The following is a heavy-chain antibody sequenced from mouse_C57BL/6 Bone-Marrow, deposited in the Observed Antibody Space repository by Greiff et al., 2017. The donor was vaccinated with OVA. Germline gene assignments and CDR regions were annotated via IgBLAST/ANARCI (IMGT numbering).Heavy chain of an antibody. Sequence: VQLQQSGAGLVRPGASVTLSCKASGYTFTDYEMHWVKQTPVHGLEWIGAIDPETGGTAYNQKFKGKAILTADKSSSTAYMELRSLTSEDSAVYYCTSPYYYGSSPWFAYWGQGTLVTVSA. CDR2: IDPETGGT. D-gene: IGHD1-1*01. J-gene: IGHJ3*01. CDR3: TSPYYYGSSPWFAY. CDR1: GYTFTDYE. V-gene: IGHV1-15*01.